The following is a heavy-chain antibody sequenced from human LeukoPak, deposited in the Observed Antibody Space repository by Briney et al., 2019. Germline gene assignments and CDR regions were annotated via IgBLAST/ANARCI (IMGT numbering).Heavy chain of an antibody. J-gene: IGHJ4*02. CDR2: IYHSGST. D-gene: IGHD2-2*02. V-gene: IGHV4-59*12. Sequence: SETLSLTCTVSGGSISSYYWSWIRQPPGKGLEWIGYIYHSGSTYYNPSLKSRVTISVDRSKNQFSLKLSSVTAADTAVYYCASALGYCSSTSCYIFKWGQGTLVTVSS. CDR1: GGSISSYY. CDR3: ASALGYCSSTSCYIFK.